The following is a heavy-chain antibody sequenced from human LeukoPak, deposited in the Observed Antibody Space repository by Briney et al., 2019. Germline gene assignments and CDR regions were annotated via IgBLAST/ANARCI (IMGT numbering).Heavy chain of an antibody. Sequence: SETLSLTCAVYGGSFSGYYWSWIRQPPGKGLEWIGEINHSGSTNYNPSLKSRVTISVDTSKNQFSLKLSSVTAADTAVYYCATTRDGYNSVDYWGQGTLVTVSS. CDR2: INHSGST. CDR3: ATTRDGYNSVDY. V-gene: IGHV4-34*01. J-gene: IGHJ4*02. D-gene: IGHD5-24*01. CDR1: GGSFSGYY.